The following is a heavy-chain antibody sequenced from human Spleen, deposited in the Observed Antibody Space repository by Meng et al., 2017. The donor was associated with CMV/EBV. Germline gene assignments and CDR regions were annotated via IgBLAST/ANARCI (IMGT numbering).Heavy chain of an antibody. CDR1: GFTFDHYG. CDR2: INWNGGSA. D-gene: IGHD3-10*01. V-gene: IGHV3-20*04. CDR3: ARMGSTGFCDY. J-gene: IGHJ4*02. Sequence: GESLKISCAAFGFTFDHYGMTWVRQAPGKGLEWVSGINWNGGSANYADSVKGRFTISRDNTKNSLYLHMNSLRADDTGVYYCARMGSTGFCDYWGQGTLVTVSS.